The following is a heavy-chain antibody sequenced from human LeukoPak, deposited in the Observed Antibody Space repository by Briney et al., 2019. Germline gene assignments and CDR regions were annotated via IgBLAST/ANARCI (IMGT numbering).Heavy chain of an antibody. D-gene: IGHD2-2*02. CDR1: GYTFTDYY. CDR3: ATEPKGYCSSTSCYTGDY. V-gene: IGHV1-69-2*01. Sequence: ATEKISCKVSGYTFTDYYMHWVQQAPGKGLEWMGLVDPEDGETIYAEKFQGRVTITADTSTDTAYMELSSLRSEDTAVYYCATEPKGYCSSTSCYTGDYWGQGTLVTVSS. CDR2: VDPEDGET. J-gene: IGHJ4*02.